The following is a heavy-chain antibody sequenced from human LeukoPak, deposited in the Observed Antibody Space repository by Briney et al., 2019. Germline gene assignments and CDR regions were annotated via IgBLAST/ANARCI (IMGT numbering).Heavy chain of an antibody. J-gene: IGHJ4*02. CDR1: GFTFSSYA. D-gene: IGHD2-15*01. Sequence: GGSLRLSCAASGFTFSSYAMSWVRQAPGKGLEWVSAISGSGGSTYYADSVKGRFAISRDNSKNTLYLQMNSLRAEDTAVYYCAKDIVVVVAAGGYFDYWGQGTLVTVSS. CDR2: ISGSGGST. V-gene: IGHV3-23*01. CDR3: AKDIVVVVAAGGYFDY.